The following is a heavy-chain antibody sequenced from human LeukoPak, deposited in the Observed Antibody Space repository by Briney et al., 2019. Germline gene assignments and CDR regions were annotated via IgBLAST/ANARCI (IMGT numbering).Heavy chain of an antibody. CDR2: ISGSGGST. CDR1: GFTFSSYA. V-gene: IGHV3-23*01. Sequence: PGGSLRLSCAASGFTFSSYAMSWVRQAPGKGLEWVSAISGSGGSTYYADSVKGRFTLSRDNSKNTLYLQMNSLRAEDTAVYYCAKPGSSDIVVVPAAIPYYYYYYYMDVWGKGTTVTVSS. CDR3: AKPGSSDIVVVPAAIPYYYYYYYMDV. D-gene: IGHD2-2*01. J-gene: IGHJ6*03.